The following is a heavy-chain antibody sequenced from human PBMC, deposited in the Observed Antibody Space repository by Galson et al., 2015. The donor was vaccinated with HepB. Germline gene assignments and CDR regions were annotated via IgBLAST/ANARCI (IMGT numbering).Heavy chain of an antibody. J-gene: IGHJ4*02. CDR3: ARVGGSSPGHYFDY. V-gene: IGHV4-59*01. CDR2: IYYSGIT. Sequence: ETLPLTSAVALGFFSRSSWSCSRPPPGKGLEWIGYIYYSGITNYNPSLKSRATIAVDTSKNQFSLKLSSVTAADAAVYYCARVGGSSPGHYFDYWGQGTLVTVSS. CDR1: LGFFSRSS. D-gene: IGHD1-26*01.